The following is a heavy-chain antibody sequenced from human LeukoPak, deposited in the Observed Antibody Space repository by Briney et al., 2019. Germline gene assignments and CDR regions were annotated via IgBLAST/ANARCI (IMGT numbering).Heavy chain of an antibody. CDR2: IYYSGST. Sequence: PSETLSLTCTVSGGSISSSSYYWGWIRQPPGKGLEWIGSIYYSGSTYYNPSLKSRVTISVDTSKNQFSLKLSSVTAADTAVYYCAREGWQRLVRAFDYWGQGTLVTVSS. J-gene: IGHJ4*02. V-gene: IGHV4-39*02. D-gene: IGHD6-13*01. CDR1: GGSISSSSYY. CDR3: AREGWQRLVRAFDY.